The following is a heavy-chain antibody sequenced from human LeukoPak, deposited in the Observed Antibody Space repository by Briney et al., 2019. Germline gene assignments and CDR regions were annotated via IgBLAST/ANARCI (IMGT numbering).Heavy chain of an antibody. J-gene: IGHJ4*02. Sequence: GESLKISSKGSGYSFTSYWIGWVRQMPGKGLEWMGIIYPGDSGSRYSPSFQGQVTISADKSISTAYLQWSSLKASDSAMYYCARRDSSGYYFRFDYWGRGTLVTVSS. V-gene: IGHV5-51*01. CDR1: GYSFTSYW. CDR2: IYPGDSGS. D-gene: IGHD3-22*01. CDR3: ARRDSSGYYFRFDY.